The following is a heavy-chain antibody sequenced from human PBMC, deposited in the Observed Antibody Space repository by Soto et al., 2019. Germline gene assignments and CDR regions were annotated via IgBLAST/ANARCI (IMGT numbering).Heavy chain of an antibody. Sequence: SETLSLTCAVYGGSFRGYYWSWIRQPPGKGLEWIGEINHSGSTNYNPSLKSRVTISVDTSKNQFSLKLSSVTAADTAVYYCARSDYYDSSGYYRYYYYYGMDVWGQGTTVTSP. CDR3: ARSDYYDSSGYYRYYYYYGMDV. CDR2: INHSGST. D-gene: IGHD3-22*01. V-gene: IGHV4-34*01. J-gene: IGHJ6*02. CDR1: GGSFRGYY.